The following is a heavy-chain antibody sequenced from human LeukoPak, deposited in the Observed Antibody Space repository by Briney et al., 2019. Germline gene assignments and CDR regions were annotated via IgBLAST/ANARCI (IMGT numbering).Heavy chain of an antibody. CDR1: GFTFSSYW. CDR3: ARDQGFWSGCYPPPVDH. V-gene: IGHV3-7*01. Sequence: GGSLRLSCAASGFTFSSYWMSWVRQAPGKGLEWVANIKQDGSEKYYVDSVKGRFTISRDNAKNSLYLQMNSLRAEDTAVYYCARDQGFWSGCYPPPVDHWGQGTLVTVSS. J-gene: IGHJ4*02. D-gene: IGHD3-3*01. CDR2: IKQDGSEK.